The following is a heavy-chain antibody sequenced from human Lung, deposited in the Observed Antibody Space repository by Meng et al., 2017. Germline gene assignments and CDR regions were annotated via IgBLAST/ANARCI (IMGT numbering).Heavy chain of an antibody. D-gene: IGHD4-11*01. CDR2: INHSGST. Sequence: GQPQQGGAGLLKPSETLSLPCVVSGGSFSDYYWSWIRQPPGKGLEWIGEINHSGSTNYNPSLESRATISVDTSQNNLSLKLSSVTAADSAVYYCARGPTTMAHDFDYWGQGTLVTVSS. CDR3: ARGPTTMAHDFDY. J-gene: IGHJ4*02. CDR1: GGSFSDYY. V-gene: IGHV4-34*01.